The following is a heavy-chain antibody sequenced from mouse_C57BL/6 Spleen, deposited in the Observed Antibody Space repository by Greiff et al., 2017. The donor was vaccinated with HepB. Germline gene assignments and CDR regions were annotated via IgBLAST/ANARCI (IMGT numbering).Heavy chain of an antibody. Sequence: QVQLQQPGAELVRPGSSVKLSCKASGYTFTSYWMHWVKQRPIQGLEWIGNIDPSDSETHYNQKFKDKATLTVDKSSSTAYMQLSSLTSEDSAVYYCARGGSSDAMDYWGQGTSVTVSS. V-gene: IGHV1-52*01. CDR2: IDPSDSET. D-gene: IGHD3-1*01. CDR1: GYTFTSYW. CDR3: ARGGSSDAMDY. J-gene: IGHJ4*01.